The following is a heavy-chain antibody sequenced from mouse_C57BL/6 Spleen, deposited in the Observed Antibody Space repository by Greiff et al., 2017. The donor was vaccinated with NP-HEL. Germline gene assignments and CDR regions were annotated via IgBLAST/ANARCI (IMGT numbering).Heavy chain of an antibody. D-gene: IGHD2-5*01. CDR3: AYSKPWYFDV. CDR2: INPNNGGT. J-gene: IGHJ1*03. CDR1: GYTFTDYY. Sequence: EVQLQQSGPELVKPGASVKISCKASGYTFTDYYMNWVKQSHGKSLEWIGDINPNNGGTSYNQKFKGKATLTVDKSSSTAYMELRSLTSEDSAVYYCAYSKPWYFDVWGTGTTVTVSS. V-gene: IGHV1-26*01.